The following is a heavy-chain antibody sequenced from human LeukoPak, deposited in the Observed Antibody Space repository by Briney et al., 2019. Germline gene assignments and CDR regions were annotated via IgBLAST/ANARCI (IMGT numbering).Heavy chain of an antibody. CDR1: GGSISSYY. CDR2: IYYSGST. Sequence: SETLSLTCTVSGGSISSYYWSWIRQPPGKGLEWIGYIYYSGSTNYNPSLKSRVTISVDTSKNQFSLKLSSVTAADTAVYYCARDYLAYYYDSSGYIDAFDIWRQGTMVTVSS. D-gene: IGHD3-22*01. V-gene: IGHV4-59*01. CDR3: ARDYLAYYYDSSGYIDAFDI. J-gene: IGHJ3*02.